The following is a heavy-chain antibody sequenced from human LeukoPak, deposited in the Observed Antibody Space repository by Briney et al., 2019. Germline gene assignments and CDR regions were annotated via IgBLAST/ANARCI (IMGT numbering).Heavy chain of an antibody. Sequence: SETLSLTCAVYGGSFSGYYWSWIRQPPGKGLEWIGEINHSGSTNYNPSLKSRVTTSVDTSKNQFSLKLSSVTAADTAVYYCARSGTYYYGSGTTVDYWGQGTLVTVSS. CDR2: INHSGST. V-gene: IGHV4-34*01. CDR3: ARSGTYYYGSGTTVDY. CDR1: GGSFSGYY. J-gene: IGHJ4*02. D-gene: IGHD3-10*01.